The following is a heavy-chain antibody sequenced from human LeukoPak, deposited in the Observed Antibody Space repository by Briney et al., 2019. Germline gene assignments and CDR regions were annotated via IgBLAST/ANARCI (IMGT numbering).Heavy chain of an antibody. Sequence: SETLSLTCAVSGGSISSSNWWSWVRQPPGKGLEWIGEIYHSGSTNYNPSLKSRVTISVDKSKNQFSLKLSSVTAADTAVYYCARVIAAAGLSPTIDYWGQGTLVTVSS. J-gene: IGHJ4*02. V-gene: IGHV4-4*02. CDR2: IYHSGST. CDR1: GGSISSSNW. CDR3: ARVIAAAGLSPTIDY. D-gene: IGHD6-13*01.